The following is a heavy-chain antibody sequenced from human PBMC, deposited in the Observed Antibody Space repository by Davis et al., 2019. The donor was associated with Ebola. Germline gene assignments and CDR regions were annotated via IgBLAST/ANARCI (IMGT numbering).Heavy chain of an antibody. CDR3: ARGGMDV. Sequence: GRFTISRDNAKNSLYLQMNSLRAEDTAVYYCARGGMDVWGQGTTVTVSS. J-gene: IGHJ6*02. V-gene: IGHV3-11*05.